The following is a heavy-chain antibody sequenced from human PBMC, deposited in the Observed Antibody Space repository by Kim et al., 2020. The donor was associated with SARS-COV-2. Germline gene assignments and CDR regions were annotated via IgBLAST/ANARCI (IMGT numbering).Heavy chain of an antibody. CDR3: ARDVTGPSDY. CDR2: MSDDGSHI. CDR1: GVILSGYW. D-gene: IGHD3-16*01. Sequence: GGSLRLSCVGSGVILSGYWMHWVRQSSGKGLVWVARMSDDGSHIAYADSVTGRFTISRDNAKNTLYLQMNSLRAEDMGVYYCARDVTGPSDYWGQGNLVTVSS. J-gene: IGHJ4*02. V-gene: IGHV3-74*01.